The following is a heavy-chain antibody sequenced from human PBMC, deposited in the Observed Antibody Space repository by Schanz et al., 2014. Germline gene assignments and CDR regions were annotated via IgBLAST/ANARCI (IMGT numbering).Heavy chain of an antibody. CDR2: ISNDGSIK. Sequence: QVQLLQFGGGVVQPGRSLRLSCAASGFTFSSYAMHWVRQAPGKGLEWVTLISNDGSIKYYADSVEDRFTISRNNSRTTRYLQMNSLRTEDTAVYYCASPSGYSDYGTYFDFWGQGTLVTVSS. CDR1: GFTFSSYA. V-gene: IGHV3-30-3*01. J-gene: IGHJ4*02. D-gene: IGHD5-12*01. CDR3: ASPSGYSDYGTYFDF.